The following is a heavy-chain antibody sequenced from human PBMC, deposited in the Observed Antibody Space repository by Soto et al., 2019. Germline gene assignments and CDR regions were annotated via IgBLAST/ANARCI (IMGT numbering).Heavy chain of an antibody. J-gene: IGHJ4*02. D-gene: IGHD6-19*01. Sequence: EVQLVESGGGLVQPGRSLRLSCAASGFTFDDYAMHWVRQAPGKGLEWVSGISWNSGSIGYADSVKGRFTISRDNAKNSLYLQMNSLRAEDTALYYCAKDSEGSGWYVDYWGQGTLVTVSS. V-gene: IGHV3-9*01. CDR2: ISWNSGSI. CDR1: GFTFDDYA. CDR3: AKDSEGSGWYVDY.